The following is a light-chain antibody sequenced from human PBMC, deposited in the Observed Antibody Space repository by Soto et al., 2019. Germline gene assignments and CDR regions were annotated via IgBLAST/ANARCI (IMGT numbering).Light chain of an antibody. CDR1: QSVSSSY. V-gene: IGKV3-20*01. J-gene: IGKJ1*01. CDR2: GAS. Sequence: PATLSVAPCERAILSCRASQSVSSSYLAWYQQKPGQAPRLLIYGASSRATGIPDRFSGSGSGTEFTLTINRLEPEDFAVYYCQQYGSSPWTFGQGTKVDIK. CDR3: QQYGSSPWT.